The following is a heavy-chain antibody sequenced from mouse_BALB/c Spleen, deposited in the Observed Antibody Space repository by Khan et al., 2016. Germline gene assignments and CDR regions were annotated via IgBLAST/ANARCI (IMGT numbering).Heavy chain of an antibody. J-gene: IGHJ3*01. CDR3: ARDDYAWFGY. V-gene: IGHV1-18*01. CDR1: GYSFTGYY. D-gene: IGHD2-4*01. CDR2: VNPDNGGT. Sequence: VQLQQSGPALVKPGASVKISCKSSGYSFTGYYMHWVKQSHGKSLEWIGRVNPDNGGTNYNQKFKGKAIITVDKSSITAYMEFSSLTSEDSAVYYCARDDYAWFGYWGQGTLVSVSA.